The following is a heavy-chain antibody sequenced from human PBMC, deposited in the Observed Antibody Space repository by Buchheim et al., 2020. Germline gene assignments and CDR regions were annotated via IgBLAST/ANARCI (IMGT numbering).Heavy chain of an antibody. V-gene: IGHV4-39*01. Sequence: QLQLQESGPGLVKPSETLSLTCTVSGGSISSSSYYWGWIRQPPGKGLEWIGSIYYSGSTYYNPSLKSRVTISVDTSKNQFSLKLSSVTAADTAVYYCARQPATYYYGSGSSYGMDVWSQGTT. CDR1: GGSISSSSYY. J-gene: IGHJ6*02. CDR3: ARQPATYYYGSGSSYGMDV. CDR2: IYYSGST. D-gene: IGHD3-10*01.